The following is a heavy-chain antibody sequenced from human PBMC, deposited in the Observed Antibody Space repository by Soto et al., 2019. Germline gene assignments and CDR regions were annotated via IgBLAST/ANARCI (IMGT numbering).Heavy chain of an antibody. CDR2: IYWNGVE. CDR1: GFSFGDIGEG. CDR3: AHERGCCGSRGS. V-gene: IGHV2-5*01. Sequence: QITLKESGPTLVKPTQTLTLTCSFSGFSFGDIGEGVGWVRQPPGEALEWLALIYWNGVERYNPSLESRLTITRDTSRNQVVLTMTNVDPLDTATYHCAHERGCCGSRGSWGLGTLVTVSS. D-gene: IGHD2-21*01. J-gene: IGHJ5*02.